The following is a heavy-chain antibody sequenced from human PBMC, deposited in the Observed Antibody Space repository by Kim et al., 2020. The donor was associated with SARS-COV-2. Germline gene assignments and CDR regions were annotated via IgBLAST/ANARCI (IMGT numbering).Heavy chain of an antibody. Sequence: ASVKVSCKASGYSFTNYYMHWVRQAPGQGLEWMGIINPSGGSTSYAQKFQGRVTMTRDTSTSTVYMELSSLGSEDTAVYYCARDLGFGSSGSPGGMDYWGKGTLVTVSS. CDR2: INPSGGST. CDR1: GYSFTNYY. J-gene: IGHJ4*02. D-gene: IGHD3-22*01. V-gene: IGHV1-46*01. CDR3: ARDLGFGSSGSPGGMDY.